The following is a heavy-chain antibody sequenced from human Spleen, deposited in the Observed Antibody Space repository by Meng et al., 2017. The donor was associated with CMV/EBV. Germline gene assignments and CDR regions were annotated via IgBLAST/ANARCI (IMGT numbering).Heavy chain of an antibody. Sequence: GSLRLSCTVSGGSISSYYWSWIRQPPGKGLEWIGYIYNSGNTNYNPSLKSRVTISIDTSKNQFSLRLNSVTAADTATYYCARDISEGTTTYYFDSWGQGILVTVSS. CDR3: ARDISEGTTTYYFDS. CDR2: IYNSGNT. J-gene: IGHJ4*02. D-gene: IGHD4-17*01. V-gene: IGHV4-59*01. CDR1: GGSISSYY.